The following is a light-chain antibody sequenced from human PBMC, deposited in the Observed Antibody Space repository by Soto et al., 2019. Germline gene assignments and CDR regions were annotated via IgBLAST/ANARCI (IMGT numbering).Light chain of an antibody. CDR1: QSVSSTY. CDR3: QQYGSSPRT. J-gene: IGKJ1*01. CDR2: GAS. V-gene: IGKV3-20*01. Sequence: EIVWTQSPGTLSLSPGERATLSCRASQSVSSTYLAWYQQKPGQAPRLLIYGASTRATGIPDRFSGSGSGTDFTLTISRLEPDDFAVYYCQQYGSSPRTFCQGTHVEIK.